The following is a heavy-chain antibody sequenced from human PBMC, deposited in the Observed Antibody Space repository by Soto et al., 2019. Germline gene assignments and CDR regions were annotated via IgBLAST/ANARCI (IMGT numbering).Heavy chain of an antibody. V-gene: IGHV4-31*03. CDR2: IYYSGST. CDR3: ARYPILRAYYFDY. J-gene: IGHJ4*02. CDR1: GGSISSGGYY. Sequence: SETLSLTCTVSGGSISSGGYYWSWIRQHPGKGLEWIGYIYYSGSTYYNPSLKSRVTISVDTSKNQFSLKLSSVTAADTAVYYCARYPILRAYYFDYWGQGTLGTVS. D-gene: IGHD4-17*01.